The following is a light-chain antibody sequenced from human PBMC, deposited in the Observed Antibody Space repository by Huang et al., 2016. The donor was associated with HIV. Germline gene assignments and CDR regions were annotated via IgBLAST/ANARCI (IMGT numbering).Light chain of an antibody. CDR2: GAS. Sequence: DFQMTQSPSSLSASVGDRVTITCRASRGISNYLAWYQQKPGKVPKLLIYGASTLQSGVPSRFSGSGSGTDFTLTISSLQPEDVATYYCQRYNSAPRTFGQGTKVEIK. V-gene: IGKV1-27*01. J-gene: IGKJ1*01. CDR3: QRYNSAPRT. CDR1: RGISNY.